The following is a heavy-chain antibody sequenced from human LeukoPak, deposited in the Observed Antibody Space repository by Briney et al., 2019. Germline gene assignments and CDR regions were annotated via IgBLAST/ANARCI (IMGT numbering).Heavy chain of an antibody. J-gene: IGHJ4*02. CDR2: IYYRGST. CDR3: ARGRGSPDFDY. Sequence: SETLSLTCTVPGGSISSYYWSWIRQPPGKGLEWIGYIYYRGSTNYNPSLKSRVTISVDTSKNQFSLKLSSVTAADTAVYYCARGRGSPDFDYWGQGTLVTVSS. D-gene: IGHD3-10*01. CDR1: GGSISSYY. V-gene: IGHV4-59*01.